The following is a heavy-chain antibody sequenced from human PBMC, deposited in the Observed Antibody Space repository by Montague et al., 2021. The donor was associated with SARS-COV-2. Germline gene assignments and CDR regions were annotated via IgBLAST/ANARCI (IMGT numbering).Heavy chain of an antibody. Sequence: SLRLSCAASGFTFSSYAMHWVRQAPGKGPEWVAVISYDGSNKYYADSVKGRFTISRDNSKNTLYLQMNSLRAEDTAVYYCARGRGVITFGGIIGYDAFDIWGQGTMVTVSS. V-gene: IGHV3-30-3*01. CDR3: ARGRGVITFGGIIGYDAFDI. J-gene: IGHJ3*02. D-gene: IGHD3-16*02. CDR2: ISYDGSNK. CDR1: GFTFSSYA.